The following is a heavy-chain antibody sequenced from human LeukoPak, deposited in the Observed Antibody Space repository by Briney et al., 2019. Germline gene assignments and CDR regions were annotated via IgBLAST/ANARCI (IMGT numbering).Heavy chain of an antibody. Sequence: ASVKVSCKASGYSFTSYGISWVRQAPGQGLEWMGWISAYNGNTNYAQKLQGRVTMTTDTSTSTAYMELRSLRSDDTAVYYCANLLGYCSSTSCWNWFDPWGQGTLVTVSS. CDR2: ISAYNGNT. J-gene: IGHJ5*02. CDR1: GYSFTSYG. D-gene: IGHD2-2*01. CDR3: ANLLGYCSSTSCWNWFDP. V-gene: IGHV1-18*01.